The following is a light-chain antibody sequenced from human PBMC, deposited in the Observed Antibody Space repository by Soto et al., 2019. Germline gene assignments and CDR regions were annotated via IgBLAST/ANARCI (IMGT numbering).Light chain of an antibody. V-gene: IGLV2-14*01. Sequence: QSALTQPASVSGSPGQSITISCTGTSSDIGGYNYVSWYQQHPGKAPKLMIYGVSDRPSGVSYRFSASKSGNTASLTISGLQAEDEADDYCSSYASSSTWVFGGGTKLTVL. CDR1: SSDIGGYNY. CDR3: SSYASSSTWV. J-gene: IGLJ3*02. CDR2: GVS.